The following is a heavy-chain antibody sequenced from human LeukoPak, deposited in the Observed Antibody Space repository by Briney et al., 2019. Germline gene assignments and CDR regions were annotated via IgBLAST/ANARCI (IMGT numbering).Heavy chain of an antibody. CDR2: IYYSGST. V-gene: IGHV4-59*08. CDR1: GGSISSYY. CDR3: ARQASSGYYFPGAFDI. J-gene: IGHJ3*02. Sequence: SETLSLTCTVPGGSISSYYWSWIRQPPGKGLEWIGYIYYSGSTNYNPSLKSRVTISVDTSKNQFSLKLSSVTAADTAVYYCARQASSGYYFPGAFDIWGQGTMVTVSS. D-gene: IGHD3-22*01.